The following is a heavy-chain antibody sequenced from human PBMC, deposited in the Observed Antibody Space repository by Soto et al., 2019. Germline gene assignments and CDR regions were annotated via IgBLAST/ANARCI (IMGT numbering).Heavy chain of an antibody. D-gene: IGHD3-10*01. CDR2: ISETGDSL. CDR3: VKGGWLDY. CDR1: QFTFSSFA. V-gene: IGHV3-23*01. J-gene: IGHJ4*02. Sequence: DVKLLESGGGLVQPGGSLRLSCAASQFTFSSFAMTWVRQAPGKGLEWVSFISETGDSLSYAESVKGRFTISRDNSKNTLYLQMSSLRPADTAVYYCVKGGWLDYWGQGTLVTVSS.